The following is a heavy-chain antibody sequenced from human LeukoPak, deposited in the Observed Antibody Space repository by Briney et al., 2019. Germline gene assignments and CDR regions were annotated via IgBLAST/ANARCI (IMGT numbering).Heavy chain of an antibody. CDR1: GFTFSSYA. J-gene: IGHJ4*02. Sequence: GGSLRLSCAASGFTFSSYAMSWVRQAPGKGLEWVSDISASGGSTYYADSVKGRFTVSRDNSKNTLYLQMRSLRADDTAVYYCAKGPRQQLVTRFDNWGQGTLVTVSS. CDR3: AKGPRQQLVTRFDN. V-gene: IGHV3-23*01. CDR2: ISASGGST. D-gene: IGHD6-13*01.